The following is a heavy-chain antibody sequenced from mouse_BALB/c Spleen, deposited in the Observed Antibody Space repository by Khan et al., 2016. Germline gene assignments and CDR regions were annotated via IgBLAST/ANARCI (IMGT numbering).Heavy chain of an antibody. V-gene: IGHV5-12-2*01. CDR1: GFTFSSYA. Sequence: EVELVESGGDLVQPGGSLKLSCAASGFTFSSYAMSWVRQTPEKRLEWVAYISNGGGSPHYLDTVKGRFTISRDNAKNTLYLQMSSLKSEDTAMYYCTRRGYDRHDAVMDYWGQRTSVTVSS. CDR2: ISNGGGSP. CDR3: TRRGYDRHDAVMDY. J-gene: IGHJ4*01. D-gene: IGHD2-14*01.